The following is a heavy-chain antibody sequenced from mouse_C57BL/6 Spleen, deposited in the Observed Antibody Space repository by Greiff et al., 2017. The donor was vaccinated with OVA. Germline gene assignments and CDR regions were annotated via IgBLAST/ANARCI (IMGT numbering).Heavy chain of an antibody. CDR2: IDPSDSYT. D-gene: IGHD1-1*01. V-gene: IGHV1-59*01. J-gene: IGHJ1*03. CDR1: GYTFTSYW. CDR3: ARDYGSSYNWYFDV. Sequence: VQLQQPGAELVRPGTSVKLSCKASGYTFTSYWMHWVKQRPGQGLEWIGVIDPSDSYTNYNQKFKGKATLTVDTSSSTAYMQLSSLTSEDSAVYYGARDYGSSYNWYFDVWGTGTTVTVSS.